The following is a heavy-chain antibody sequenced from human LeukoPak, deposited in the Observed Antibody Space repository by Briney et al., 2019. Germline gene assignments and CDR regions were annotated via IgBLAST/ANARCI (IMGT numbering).Heavy chain of an antibody. CDR2: IHYTGST. CDR3: ARYWGPYDNSGAYFDY. CDR1: GDSISSSSYY. J-gene: IGHJ4*02. D-gene: IGHD3-22*01. Sequence: SETLSLTCTVSGDSISSSSYYWVWLRQPPGKGLEWIATIHYTGSTYYNPSLKSRVTISVDTSKNQFSLKLSSVTAADTTMYYCARYWGPYDNSGAYFDYWGQGTLVTVSS. V-gene: IGHV4-39*01.